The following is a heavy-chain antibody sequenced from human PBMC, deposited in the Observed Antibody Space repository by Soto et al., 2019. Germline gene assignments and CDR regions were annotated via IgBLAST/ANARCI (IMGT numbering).Heavy chain of an antibody. CDR3: AHIVLAGLGYYFDY. CDR2: IYWDDDK. J-gene: IGHJ4*02. V-gene: IGHV2-5*02. D-gene: IGHD6-19*01. CDR1: GFSLSSTRMA. Sequence: QITLKESGPTLVKPTQTLTLTCTFSGFSLSSTRMAVGWIRQPPGKAMEWLALIYWDDDKRYSPFLKSRLTITKDTSKNQVVLTMSNMDPVDTARYYCAHIVLAGLGYYFDYWGQGTLVTVSS.